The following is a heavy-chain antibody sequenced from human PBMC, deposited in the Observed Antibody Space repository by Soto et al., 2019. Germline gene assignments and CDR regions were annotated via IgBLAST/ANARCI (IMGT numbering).Heavy chain of an antibody. J-gene: IGHJ4*02. CDR3: AKFGGVYYYGSGRNEVDY. CDR1: GFTFSSYG. Sequence: QVQLVESGGGVVQPGRSLRLSCAASGFTFSSYGMHWVRQAPGKGLEWVAVISYDGSNKYYADSVKGRFTISRDNSKNTLYLQMNSLRAEDTAVYYCAKFGGVYYYGSGRNEVDYWGQGTLVTVSS. CDR2: ISYDGSNK. D-gene: IGHD3-10*01. V-gene: IGHV3-30*18.